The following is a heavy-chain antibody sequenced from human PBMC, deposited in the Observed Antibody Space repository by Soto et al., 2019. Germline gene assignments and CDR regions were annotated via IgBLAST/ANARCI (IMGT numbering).Heavy chain of an antibody. V-gene: IGHV1-69*06. CDR2: ITPISETT. J-gene: IGHJ6*02. CDR3: ARSEVVTAIDYYSGMDV. D-gene: IGHD2-21*02. Sequence: SVKVSCKASGYTFTSYGISWVRQAPGQGLQWMGGITPISETTNYAQKFQGRVTITADKSTNTVYMELRRLRSDDTAIYYCARSEVVTAIDYYSGMDVWGQGTPVTVSS. CDR1: GYTFTSYG.